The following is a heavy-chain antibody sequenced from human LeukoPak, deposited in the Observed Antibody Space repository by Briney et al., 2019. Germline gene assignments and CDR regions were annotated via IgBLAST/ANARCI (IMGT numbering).Heavy chain of an antibody. D-gene: IGHD3-10*01. V-gene: IGHV1-8*01. Sequence: GASVKVSCKASGYTFTSYDINWVRQATGQGLEWMGWMNPNSGNTGYAQKFQGRVNMTRNTSISTAYMELSSLRSEDTAVYYCARGWASGSYRKSGFDYWGQGTLVTVSS. CDR1: GYTFTSYD. CDR2: MNPNSGNT. CDR3: ARGWASGSYRKSGFDY. J-gene: IGHJ4*02.